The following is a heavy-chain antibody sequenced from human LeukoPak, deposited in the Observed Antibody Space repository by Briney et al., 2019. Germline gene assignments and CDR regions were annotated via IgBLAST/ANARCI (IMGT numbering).Heavy chain of an antibody. CDR3: ARDMTTGVYYYGMDV. CDR1: GGSFSGYY. J-gene: IGHJ6*02. CDR2: INHSGST. Sequence: SETLSLTCAVYGGSFSGYYWSWIRQPPGKGLEWIGEINHSGSTNYNPSLKSRVTISVDTSKNQFSLKLSSVTAADTAVYYCARDMTTGVYYYGMDVWGQGTTVAVSS. D-gene: IGHD4-11*01. V-gene: IGHV4-34*01.